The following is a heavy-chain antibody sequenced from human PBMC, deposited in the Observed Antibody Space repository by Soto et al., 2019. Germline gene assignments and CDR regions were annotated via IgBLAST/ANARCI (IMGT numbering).Heavy chain of an antibody. Sequence: KPSETLSLTCTVSGGSVSTEYYFWSWIRQHPGKGLEWIGYISYSGSTYYNPSLTSRVTISADTSKSQFSLRLSSVTAADTAVYYCARTFCSDHSAYSDYWGQGTLVTVSS. CDR1: GGSVSTEYYF. V-gene: IGHV4-31*03. CDR3: ARTFCSDHSAYSDY. CDR2: ISYSGST. J-gene: IGHJ4*02. D-gene: IGHD3-16*01.